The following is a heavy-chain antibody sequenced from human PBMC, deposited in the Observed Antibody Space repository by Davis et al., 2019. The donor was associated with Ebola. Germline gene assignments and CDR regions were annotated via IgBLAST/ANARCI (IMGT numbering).Heavy chain of an antibody. J-gene: IGHJ4*02. Sequence: GESLKISCAASGFTFSSYGMHWVRQAPGKGLEWVAVIWYDGSNKYYADSVKGRFTISRDNSKNTLYLQMNSLRAEDTAVYYCASPYSSGWYYYFDYWGQGTLVTVSS. V-gene: IGHV3-33*01. CDR2: IWYDGSNK. CDR1: GFTFSSYG. CDR3: ASPYSSGWYYYFDY. D-gene: IGHD6-19*01.